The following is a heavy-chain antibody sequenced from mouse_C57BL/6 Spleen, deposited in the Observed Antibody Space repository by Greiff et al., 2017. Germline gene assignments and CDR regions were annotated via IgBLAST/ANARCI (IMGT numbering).Heavy chain of an antibody. CDR3: ARSVFITTVVATNFDY. CDR1: GYTFTSYW. V-gene: IGHV1-59*01. CDR2: IDPSDSYT. Sequence: VQLQQPGAELVRPGTSVKLSCKASGYTFTSYWMHWVKQRPGQGLEWIGVIDPSDSYTNYNQKFKGKATLTVDTSSSTAYMQLSSLTSEDSAVYYCARSVFITTVVATNFDYWGQGTTLTVSS. J-gene: IGHJ2*01. D-gene: IGHD1-1*01.